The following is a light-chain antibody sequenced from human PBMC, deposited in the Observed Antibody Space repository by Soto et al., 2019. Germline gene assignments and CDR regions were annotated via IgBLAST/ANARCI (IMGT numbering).Light chain of an antibody. CDR2: DVS. Sequence: QSALTQPRSVSGSPGQSVTISCTGTSSDVGGYNYVSWYQQHPGKAPKLMIYDVSKRPSGVPDRFSGSKSGNTASLTISGLPAEYEADYYCCSYAGSYYVFGTGTKVTVL. V-gene: IGLV2-11*01. CDR1: SSDVGGYNY. J-gene: IGLJ1*01. CDR3: CSYAGSYYV.